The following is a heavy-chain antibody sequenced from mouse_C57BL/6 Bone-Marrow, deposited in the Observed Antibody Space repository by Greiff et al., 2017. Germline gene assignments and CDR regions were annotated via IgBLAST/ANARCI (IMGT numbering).Heavy chain of an antibody. J-gene: IGHJ1*03. Sequence: EVQVVESGGGLVKPGGSLKLSCAASGFTFSDYGMHWVRQAPEKGLEWVAYISSGSSTIYYADTVKGRFTISRDNAKNTLFLQMTSLRSEDTAMYYCARDDWSLGNGYFDVWGTGTTVTVSS. CDR3: ARDDWSLGNGYFDV. D-gene: IGHD2-12*01. V-gene: IGHV5-17*01. CDR1: GFTFSDYG. CDR2: ISSGSSTI.